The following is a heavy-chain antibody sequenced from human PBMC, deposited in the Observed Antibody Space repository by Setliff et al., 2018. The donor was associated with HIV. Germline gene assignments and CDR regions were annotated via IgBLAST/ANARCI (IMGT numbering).Heavy chain of an antibody. V-gene: IGHV3-21*04. CDR3: AKGLDYLDSSGYSYFRL. CDR2: VTISGYK. J-gene: IGHJ4*02. CDR1: GFTFSIYT. Sequence: PGGSLRLSCAASGFTFSIYTINWVRQAPGKGLEWVSSVTISGYKYYADSLKGRFTVSRDNSKNALYLEMNNLRAEDTAIYYCAKGLDYLDSSGYSYFRLWGQGTQVTVSS. D-gene: IGHD3-22*01.